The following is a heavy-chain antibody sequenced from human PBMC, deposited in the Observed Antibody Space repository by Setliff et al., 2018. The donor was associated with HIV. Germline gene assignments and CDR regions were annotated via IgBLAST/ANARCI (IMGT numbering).Heavy chain of an antibody. CDR2: ISASATYI. D-gene: IGHD3-9*01. Sequence: AGSLRLSCEASGFTFSNYSMNWVRQTPGKGLEWVSSISASATYIYYADSVKGRFTISRDNAENSLYLQMNSLRAEDTAVYYCARDNGRYFDRGWFDPWGQGALVTVSS. CDR3: ARDNGRYFDRGWFDP. J-gene: IGHJ5*02. CDR1: GFTFSNYS. V-gene: IGHV3-21*01.